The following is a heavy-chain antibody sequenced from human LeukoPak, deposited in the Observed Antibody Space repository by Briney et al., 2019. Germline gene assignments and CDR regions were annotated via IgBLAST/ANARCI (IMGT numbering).Heavy chain of an antibody. CDR1: GFTFSTYS. J-gene: IGHJ4*02. V-gene: IGHV3-21*01. Sequence: GGSLRLSCVASGFTFSTYSMNWVRQAPGKGLEWVSSISTISSYIYFADSLKGRFTISRDNAKNSLYLQMNSLRAEDTAVYYCARDLYGDYAFDFWGQGIMVTVSS. CDR3: ARDLYGDYAFDF. CDR2: ISTISSYI. D-gene: IGHD4-17*01.